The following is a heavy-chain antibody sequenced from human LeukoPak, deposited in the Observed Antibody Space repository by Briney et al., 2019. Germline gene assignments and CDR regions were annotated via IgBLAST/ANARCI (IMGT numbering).Heavy chain of an antibody. V-gene: IGHV1-8*01. CDR1: GYTFTSYD. CDR3: ARSLRFLEWLSAFDY. CDR2: MNPNSGNT. D-gene: IGHD3-3*01. Sequence: ASVKVSCKASGYTFTSYDINWVRQATGQGLEWMGWMNPNSGNTGYAQKFQGRVTITADESTSTAYMELSSLRSEDTAVYYCARSLRFLEWLSAFDYWSQGTLVTVSS. J-gene: IGHJ4*02.